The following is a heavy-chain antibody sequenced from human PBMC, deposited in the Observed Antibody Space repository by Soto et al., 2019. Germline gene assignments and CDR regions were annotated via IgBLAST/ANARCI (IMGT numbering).Heavy chain of an antibody. J-gene: IGHJ6*02. D-gene: IGHD2-21*02. Sequence: GGSLRLSCAATGFTFSVYAMTWVRQAPGKGLEWVSAVTANGGSTYSADSVKGRFTISRDNSKNTLFLQMNSLGAEDTAVYYCASLGVGDWANYYYYYGMDVWGQGTTVTVSS. CDR2: VTANGGST. CDR3: ASLGVGDWANYYYYYGMDV. V-gene: IGHV3-23*01. CDR1: GFTFSVYA.